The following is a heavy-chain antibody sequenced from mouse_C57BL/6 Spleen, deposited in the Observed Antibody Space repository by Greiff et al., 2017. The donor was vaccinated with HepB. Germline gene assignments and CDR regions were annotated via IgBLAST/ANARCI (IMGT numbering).Heavy chain of an antibody. D-gene: IGHD2-4*01. CDR1: GYSITSGYY. CDR2: ISNDGSN. J-gene: IGHJ3*01. Sequence: EVKLMESGPGLVKPSQSLSLTCSVTGYSITSGYYWNWIRQFPGNKLEWMGYISNDGSNNYNPSLKNRISITRDTAKNQFFLKLNSVTTEDTATYYWARTAYDYDVAAYWGQGTLVTVSA. V-gene: IGHV3-6*01. CDR3: ARTAYDYDVAAY.